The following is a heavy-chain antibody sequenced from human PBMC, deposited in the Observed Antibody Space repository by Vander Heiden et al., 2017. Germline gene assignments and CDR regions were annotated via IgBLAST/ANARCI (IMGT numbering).Heavy chain of an antibody. Sequence: EPGGGLVQPGGSLRLSCAASGFTFSNYALTWVRQAPGKGLEWVSSITSDGGTMYADSVKGRFTISRDNSKTTLYLQMMSLRSDDTAIYFCGRDPNGNYVGAFDFWGQGTMVTVSS. J-gene: IGHJ3*01. CDR2: ITSDGGT. CDR3: GRDPNGNYVGAFDF. V-gene: IGHV3-23*01. D-gene: IGHD4-17*01. CDR1: GFTFSNYA.